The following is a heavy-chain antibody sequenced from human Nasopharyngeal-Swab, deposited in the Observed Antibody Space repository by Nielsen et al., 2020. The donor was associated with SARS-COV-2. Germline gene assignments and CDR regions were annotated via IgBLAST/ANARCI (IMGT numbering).Heavy chain of an antibody. CDR3: ARDVGFSAPD. CDR2: TIPILGIA. J-gene: IGHJ4*02. CDR1: GGTFSSYA. V-gene: IGHV1-69*04. Sequence: SVKVSCKASGGTFSSYAISWVRQAPGQGLEWMGRTIPILGIANYAQKFQGRVTITADKSTSTAYMELSSLRSEDTAVYYCARDVGFSAPDWGQGTLVTVSS. D-gene: IGHD3-10*01.